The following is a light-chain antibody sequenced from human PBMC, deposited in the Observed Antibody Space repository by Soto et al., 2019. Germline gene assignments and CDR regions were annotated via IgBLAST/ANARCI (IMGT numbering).Light chain of an antibody. CDR3: ASWDGSLSGHV. Sequence: QSVLTQPPSVSGAPGQRVTISCTGNSSNLGAGYDVHWYQQLPGAAPKLVIFGNRNRPSGVPERFSGSKSGTSASLAISGLRSEDEAHYYCASWDGSLSGHVFGTGTKLTVL. V-gene: IGLV1-40*01. CDR2: GNR. CDR1: SSNLGAGYD. J-gene: IGLJ1*01.